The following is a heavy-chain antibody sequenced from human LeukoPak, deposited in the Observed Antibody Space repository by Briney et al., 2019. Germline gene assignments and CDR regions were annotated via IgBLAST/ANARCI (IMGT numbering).Heavy chain of an antibody. CDR1: GGSISSSSYY. J-gene: IGHJ4*02. D-gene: IGHD3-22*01. Sequence: SETLSLTCTVSGGSISSSSYYWGWIRQPPGKGLEWIGSIYYSGSTYYNPSLKSRVTISVDTSKNQFSLKLSSVTAADTAVYYCARENYYDGSGQIDYWGQGTLVTVSS. CDR3: ARENYYDGSGQIDY. V-gene: IGHV4-39*07. CDR2: IYYSGST.